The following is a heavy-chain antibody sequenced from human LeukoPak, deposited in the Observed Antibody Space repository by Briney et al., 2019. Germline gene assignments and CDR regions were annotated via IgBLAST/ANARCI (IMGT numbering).Heavy chain of an antibody. D-gene: IGHD6-13*01. J-gene: IGHJ4*02. CDR1: GYTFTSYG. CDR2: ISAYNGNT. Sequence: ASVKVSCKASGYTFTSYGISWVRQAPGQGLEWMGWISAYNGNTNYAQKLQGRVTMTTDTSTSTAYIELRSLRSDDTAVYYCARDLGGIAAADKADYWGQGTLVTVSS. CDR3: ARDLGGIAAADKADY. V-gene: IGHV1-18*01.